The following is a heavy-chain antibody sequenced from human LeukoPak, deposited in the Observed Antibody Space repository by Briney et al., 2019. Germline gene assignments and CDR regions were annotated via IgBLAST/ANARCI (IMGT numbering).Heavy chain of an antibody. V-gene: IGHV4-34*01. D-gene: IGHD3-10*01. CDR1: GGSISSYY. J-gene: IGHJ4*02. CDR3: ARVHNYYGSVN. CDR2: INHSGST. Sequence: SETLSLTCSVSGGSISSYYWSWIRQPPGKGLEWIGEINHSGSTNYNPSLKSRVTISVDTSKNQFSLKLSSVTAADTAVYYCARVHNYYGSVNWGQGTLVTVSS.